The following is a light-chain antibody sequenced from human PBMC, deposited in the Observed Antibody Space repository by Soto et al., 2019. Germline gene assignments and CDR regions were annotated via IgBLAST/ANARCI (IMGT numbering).Light chain of an antibody. CDR3: QQANGFPIT. J-gene: IGKJ5*01. CDR2: GAS. CDR1: QDVGKW. V-gene: IGKV1-12*01. Sequence: DIHMTQYTPSVSASVGDIVTITCRPSQDVGKWLAWYQQKPGKAPTLLIHGASSLQSGVPPRYSGSGYGTDFTLTISSLQPEDFATYYCQQANGFPITFGQGTRMEIK.